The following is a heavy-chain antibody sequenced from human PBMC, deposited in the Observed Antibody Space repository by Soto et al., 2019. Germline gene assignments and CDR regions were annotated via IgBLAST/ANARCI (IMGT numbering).Heavy chain of an antibody. J-gene: IGHJ4*02. CDR3: ARRYGSCFDY. CDR2: VNHSGTS. CDR1: GGSFSGYY. Sequence: PSETLSLTCAVHGGSFSGYYWDWIRQPPGKGLEWIGEVNHSGTSNYNPSLKSRVTISVDTSKNQFSLKLSSVTAADTAVYYCARRYGSCFDYWGQGTLVTVSS. D-gene: IGHD5-18*01. V-gene: IGHV4-34*01.